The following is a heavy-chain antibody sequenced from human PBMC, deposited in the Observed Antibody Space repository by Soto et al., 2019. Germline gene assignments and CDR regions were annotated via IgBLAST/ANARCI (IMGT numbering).Heavy chain of an antibody. D-gene: IGHD4-17*01. V-gene: IGHV1-69*01. J-gene: IGHJ5*02. CDR2: ITPVFGTA. CDR1: ADTFNSYS. Sequence: QVQLVQSGAEVKKRGSSVKVSCKASADTFNSYSLSWLRQAPGQRLEWMGGITPVFGTADYAQSFEDRLTITADDSTSTVYMELSSLRSDDTAVYYCARSLEGTTVTNWFDPWGQGALVTVSS. CDR3: ARSLEGTTVTNWFDP.